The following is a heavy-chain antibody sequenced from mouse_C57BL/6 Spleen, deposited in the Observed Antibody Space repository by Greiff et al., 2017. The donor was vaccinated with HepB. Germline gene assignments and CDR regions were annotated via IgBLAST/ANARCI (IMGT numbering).Heavy chain of an antibody. CDR1: GFTFSSYT. CDR3: ARIYDGYYDWYFDV. V-gene: IGHV5-9*01. CDR2: ISGGGGNT. J-gene: IGHJ1*03. Sequence: EVQLQESGGGLVKPGGSLKLSCAASGFTFSSYTMSWVRQTPEKRLEWVATISGGGGNTYYPDSVKGRFTISRDNAKNTLYLQMSSLRSEDTALYYCARIYDGYYDWYFDVWGTGTTVTVSS. D-gene: IGHD2-3*01.